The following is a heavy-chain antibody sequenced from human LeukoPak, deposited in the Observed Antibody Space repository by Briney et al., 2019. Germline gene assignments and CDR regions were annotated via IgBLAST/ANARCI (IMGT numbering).Heavy chain of an antibody. CDR2: IYSSGST. J-gene: IGHJ4*02. V-gene: IGHV4-59*01. CDR3: ARVGVDYSGNIIKYYFDY. Sequence: PSETLSLTCTVSGGSISSYYWSWIRQPPGKGLEWIGYIYSSGSTNYNPSLKSRVIISVDTSKNRFSLRLSPVIAADTAVYYCARVGVDYSGNIIKYYFDYWGQGTLVTVSS. CDR1: GGSISSYY. D-gene: IGHD4-23*01.